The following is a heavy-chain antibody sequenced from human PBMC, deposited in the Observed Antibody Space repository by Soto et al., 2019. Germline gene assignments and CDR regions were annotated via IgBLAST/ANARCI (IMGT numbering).Heavy chain of an antibody. D-gene: IGHD3-3*01. CDR3: ARDTYYDFWSGYYNWFDP. CDR2: IIPIFGTA. CDR1: GGTFSSYA. Sequence: ASVKVSCKASGGTFSSYAISWVRQAPGQGLEWMGGIIPIFGTANYAQKFQGRVTITADESTSTAYMELSSLRSEDTAVYYCARDTYYDFWSGYYNWFDPWGQGTLVTSPQ. J-gene: IGHJ5*02. V-gene: IGHV1-69*01.